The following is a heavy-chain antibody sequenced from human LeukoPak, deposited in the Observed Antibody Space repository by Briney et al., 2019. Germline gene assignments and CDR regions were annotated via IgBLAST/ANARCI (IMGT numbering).Heavy chain of an antibody. V-gene: IGHV1-18*01. CDR1: GYTFTSYG. CDR2: ISAYNGNT. Sequence: ASVKVSCKASGYTFTSYGISWVRQAPGQGVEWMGWISAYNGNTNYAQKLQGRVTMTADTSTSTAYMELRSLRSDDTAVYYCARMARRYQLLFPPSDYYYGMDVWGQGTTVTVSS. J-gene: IGHJ6*02. CDR3: ARMARRYQLLFPPSDYYYGMDV. D-gene: IGHD2-2*01.